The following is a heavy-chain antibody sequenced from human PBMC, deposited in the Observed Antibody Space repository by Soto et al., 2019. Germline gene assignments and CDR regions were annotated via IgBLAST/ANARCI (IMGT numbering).Heavy chain of an antibody. CDR2: LIPIFGTA. J-gene: IGHJ5*02. CDR1: GGTFSSYA. D-gene: IGHD1-26*01. CDR3: ARAIVGPTTTGWLDP. V-gene: IGHV1-69*01. Sequence: QVQLVQSGAEVKKPGSSVKVSCKASGGTFSSYAISWVRQAPGQGLEWMGGLIPIFGTANYAQTFQGRVTITADETTSTAYMELSSLRFEDTAVYYCARAIVGPTTTGWLDPWGQGTLVTVSS.